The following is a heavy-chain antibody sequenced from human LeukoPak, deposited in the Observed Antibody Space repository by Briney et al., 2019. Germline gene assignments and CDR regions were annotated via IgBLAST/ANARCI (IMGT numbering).Heavy chain of an antibody. Sequence: PGGSLRLSCAASGFIFSNYAMHWVRQAPGKGLEWVAVISYDGSNKYYADSVKGRFTISGDNSKNTLFLQMNSLRTEDTAVYYCARDLDSSSWYILWFDPWGQGTLVTVSS. CDR3: ARDLDSSSWYILWFDP. CDR2: ISYDGSNK. J-gene: IGHJ5*02. CDR1: GFIFSNYA. V-gene: IGHV3-30-3*01. D-gene: IGHD6-13*01.